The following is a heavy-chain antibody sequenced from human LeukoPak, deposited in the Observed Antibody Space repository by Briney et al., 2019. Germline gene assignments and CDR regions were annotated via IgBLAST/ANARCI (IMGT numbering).Heavy chain of an antibody. CDR3: ARDQVSVAGTGIDY. V-gene: IGHV3-23*01. CDR2: ISGSDNST. Sequence: GGSLRLSCAASGFTFSSYGMSWVRQAPGKGLEWVSAISGSDNSTYYADSVKGRFTISRDNAKNSLYLQMNSLRAEDTAVYYCARDQVSVAGTGIDYWGQGTLITVSS. D-gene: IGHD6-19*01. CDR1: GFTFSSYG. J-gene: IGHJ4*02.